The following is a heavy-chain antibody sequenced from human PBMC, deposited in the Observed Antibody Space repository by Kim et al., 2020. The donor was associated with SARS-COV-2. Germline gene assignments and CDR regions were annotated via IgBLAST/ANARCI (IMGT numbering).Heavy chain of an antibody. CDR1: GDSIRANY. D-gene: IGHD3-16*01. CDR2: FHSSGGA. CDR3: ASDKGDELGAGYFDY. Sequence: SETLSLTCTVAGDSIRANYWNWIRQSAGKGLELIGRFHSSGGANYNPSFESGVSASLETSRNHMSWHSNSVIAADTAVTYCASDKGDELGAGYFDYWVQG. J-gene: IGHJ4*02. V-gene: IGHV4-4*07.